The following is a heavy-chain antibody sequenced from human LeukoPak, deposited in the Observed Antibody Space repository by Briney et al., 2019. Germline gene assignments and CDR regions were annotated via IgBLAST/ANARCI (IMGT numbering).Heavy chain of an antibody. J-gene: IGHJ4*02. CDR3: ANVASSSYGSGTDY. CDR1: GFTFSDYY. Sequence: GGSLRLSCAASGFTFSDYYMSWIRQAPGKGLEWVSYISSSGSTIYYADSVKGRFTISRDNSKNTLYLQMNSLRADDTAIYYCANVASSSYGSGTDYWGQGTLVTVSS. D-gene: IGHD3-10*01. CDR2: ISSSGSTI. V-gene: IGHV3-11*04.